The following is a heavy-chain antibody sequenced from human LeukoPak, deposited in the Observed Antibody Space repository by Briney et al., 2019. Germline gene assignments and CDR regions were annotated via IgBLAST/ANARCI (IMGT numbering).Heavy chain of an antibody. CDR1: GYTLTELS. D-gene: IGHD3-22*01. Sequence: ASVKVSCKVSGYTLTELSTHWVRQAPGEGLEWRGGFDPEDGETIYAQKFQGRVTMTEDTSTDTAYMELSSLRSEDTAVYYCATYYYDSSGYYYVAYFQHWGQGTLVTVSS. J-gene: IGHJ1*01. CDR3: ATYYYDSSGYYYVAYFQH. V-gene: IGHV1-24*01. CDR2: FDPEDGET.